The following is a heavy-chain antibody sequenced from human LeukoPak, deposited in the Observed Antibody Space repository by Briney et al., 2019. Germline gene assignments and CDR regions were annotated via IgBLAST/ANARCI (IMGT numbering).Heavy chain of an antibody. D-gene: IGHD3-22*01. CDR1: GYTFTSYG. CDR2: ISAYNGNT. CDR3: ARVDYYDSSGYYSDY. V-gene: IGHV1-18*01. J-gene: IGHJ4*02. Sequence: ASVKVSCKASGYTFTSYGISWVRQAPGQGLEWMGWISAYNGNTNYAQKLQGRVTMTTDTSTSTAYMELRSLRSDDTAVYYCARVDYYDSSGYYSDYWGQGTLVTVSS.